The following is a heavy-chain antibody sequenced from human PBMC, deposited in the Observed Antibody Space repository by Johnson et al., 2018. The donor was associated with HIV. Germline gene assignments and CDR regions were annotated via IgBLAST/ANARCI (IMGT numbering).Heavy chain of an antibody. CDR3: AKGPQGIATPDAFDI. CDR1: GFPFSSYG. V-gene: IGHV3-30*18. Sequence: QVQLVESGGGVVQPGRSLRLSCAASGFPFSSYGMHWVRQAPGKGLEWAAVISYDGSDKYYADSVKGRFTISRDNSKNTLYLQMNSLRAEDTAVYYCAKGPQGIATPDAFDIWGQGTMVTVSS. J-gene: IGHJ3*02. D-gene: IGHD2-21*01. CDR2: ISYDGSDK.